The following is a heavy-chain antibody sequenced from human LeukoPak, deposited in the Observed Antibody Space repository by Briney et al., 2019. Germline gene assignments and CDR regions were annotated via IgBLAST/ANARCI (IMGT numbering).Heavy chain of an antibody. V-gene: IGHV1-2*02. CDR3: ARDAARYCSSTSCYFGDY. J-gene: IGHJ4*02. CDR2: INPNSGGT. CDR1: GYTFTGYY. D-gene: IGHD2-2*01. Sequence: GASVKVSCKASGYTFTGYYMHWVRQAPGQGLEWMGWINPNSGGTNYAQKLQGRVTMTTDTSTSTAYMELRSLRSDDTAVYYCARDAARYCSSTSCYFGDYWGQGTLVTVSS.